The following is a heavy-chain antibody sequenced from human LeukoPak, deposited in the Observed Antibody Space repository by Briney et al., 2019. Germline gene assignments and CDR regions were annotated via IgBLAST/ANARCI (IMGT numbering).Heavy chain of an antibody. Sequence: PGGXLRLSCAASGFTFSSYGMHWVRQAPGKGLEGVAFIRYDGSNKYYAHSVKGRFTISRDNSKNTLYLQMNSLRAEDTAVYYCAKAHEEIDYWGQGTLVTVSS. CDR1: GFTFSSYG. CDR3: AKAHEEIDY. J-gene: IGHJ4*02. V-gene: IGHV3-30*02. CDR2: IRYDGSNK.